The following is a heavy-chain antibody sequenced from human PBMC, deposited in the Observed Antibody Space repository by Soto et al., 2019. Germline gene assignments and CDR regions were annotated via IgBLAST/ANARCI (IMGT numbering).Heavy chain of an antibody. J-gene: IGHJ5*02. CDR2: SYHSGTT. CDR3: ARGYGSSYNWLDP. Sequence: SETRALTWAVSGASLCSGVSSWTGYRHAQGKGVESTGYSYHSGTTVYDPSLEKRVTISLDRSKNHFALKLTSVTAADKAVYYCARGYGSSYNWLDPWGQGILVTVSS. D-gene: IGHD3-10*01. V-gene: IGHV4-30-2*01. CDR1: GASLCSGVSS.